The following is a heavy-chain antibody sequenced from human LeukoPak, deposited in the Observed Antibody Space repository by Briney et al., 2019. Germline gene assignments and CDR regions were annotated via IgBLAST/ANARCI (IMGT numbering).Heavy chain of an antibody. D-gene: IGHD2-2*01. Sequence: SVKVSCKASGCTFSSYAISWVRQAPGQGLEWMGGIIPIFGTANYAQKFQGRVTITTDESTSTAYMELSSLRSEDTAVYYCARDTLTSSTRPYYYYYYMDVWGKGTTVTVSS. CDR1: GCTFSSYA. J-gene: IGHJ6*03. CDR2: IIPIFGTA. CDR3: ARDTLTSSTRPYYYYYYMDV. V-gene: IGHV1-69*05.